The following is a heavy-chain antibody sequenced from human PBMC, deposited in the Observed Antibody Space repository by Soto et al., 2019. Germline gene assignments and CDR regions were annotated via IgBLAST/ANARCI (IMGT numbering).Heavy chain of an antibody. CDR3: TTGLSNGYYNFDY. V-gene: IGHV3-15*01. D-gene: IGHD3-22*01. CDR2: IKGESDGGTT. J-gene: IGHJ4*02. Sequence: ETLSLTCDVSGVSISGNHWSWIRQAPGKGLEWIGRIKGESDGGTTDYATPVKGRFSISRDQSKDTLYLHMNSLKTEDTAVYYCTTGLSNGYYNFDYWGQGTPVTVSS. CDR1: GVSISGNH.